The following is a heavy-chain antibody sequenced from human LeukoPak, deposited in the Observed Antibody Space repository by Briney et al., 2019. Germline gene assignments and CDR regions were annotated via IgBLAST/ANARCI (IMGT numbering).Heavy chain of an antibody. J-gene: IGHJ4*02. D-gene: IGHD3-3*01. CDR3: ATGHNTIFGVLLYYFDY. CDR1: GYTLTELS. V-gene: IGHV1-24*01. CDR2: FDPEDGET. Sequence: ASVKVSCKVSGYTLTELSMHWVRQAPGKGLEWMGGFDPEDGETIYAQKFQGRVTMTEDTSTDTAYMELSSLRSEDTAVYYCATGHNTIFGVLLYYFDYWGQGTLVTVSS.